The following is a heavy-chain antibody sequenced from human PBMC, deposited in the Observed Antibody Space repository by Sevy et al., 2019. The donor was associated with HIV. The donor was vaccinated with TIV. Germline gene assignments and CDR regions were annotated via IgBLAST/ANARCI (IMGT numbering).Heavy chain of an antibody. CDR2: INTFTGDT. V-gene: IGHV1-18*01. CDR1: GYTFSTYG. Sequence: ASVKVSCEASGYTFSTYGINWVRQAPGQGLEWMGWINTFTGDTNYLQTLQDRVTMTKDTSTDTVYMELRSLRSDDTAVYYCARGYCSGGRCSPGGYWGQGTLVTVSS. J-gene: IGHJ4*02. CDR3: ARGYCSGGRCSPGGY. D-gene: IGHD2-15*01.